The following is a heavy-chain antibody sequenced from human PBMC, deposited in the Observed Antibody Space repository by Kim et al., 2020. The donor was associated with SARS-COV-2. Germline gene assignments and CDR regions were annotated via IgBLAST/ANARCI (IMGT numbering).Heavy chain of an antibody. J-gene: IGHJ4*02. CDR3: ARSRSSID. D-gene: IGHD6-13*01. CDR2: ISPGSGNT. CDR1: GYTFTNYI. Sequence: ASVKVSCKSSGYTFTNYIIQWMRQAPGQRLEWMGWISPGSGNTKYSQKFQGRVTITRDTSASTAYMELNSLRSEETAVYYCARSRSSIDWGQVTLVTVSS. V-gene: IGHV1-3*01.